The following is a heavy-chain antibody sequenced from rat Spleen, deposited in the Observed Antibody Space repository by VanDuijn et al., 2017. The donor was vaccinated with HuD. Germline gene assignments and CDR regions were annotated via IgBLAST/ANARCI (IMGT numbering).Heavy chain of an antibody. J-gene: IGHJ2*01. V-gene: IGHV5-31*01. D-gene: IGHD1-9*01. CDR1: GFTFNNYW. CDR2: ITNTGSST. CDR3: VRYSGKYYGYNFLNY. Sequence: EVQLVESGGGLVQPGRSLKLSCVVSGFTFNNYWMTWIRQAPGKGLEWVASITNTGSSTYYRDSVKGRFTISRDNAKSSLNLEMDSLRSEDTATYFCVRYSGKYYGYNFLNYWGQGVMVTVSS.